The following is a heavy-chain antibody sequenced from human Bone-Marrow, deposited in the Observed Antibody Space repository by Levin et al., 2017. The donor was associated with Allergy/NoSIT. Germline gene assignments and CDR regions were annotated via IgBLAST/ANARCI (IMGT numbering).Heavy chain of an antibody. J-gene: IGHJ4*02. D-gene: IGHD6-6*01. Sequence: ESLKISCKASGYTFISYDISWVRQAPGQGREWRGWIKSNNGKTNYAQKVQGRVTLTTDTSTSTAYMELRSLRSDDTAVYYCARGSGSSSSGLEYWGQGTLLTVPS. V-gene: IGHV1-18*01. CDR2: IKSNNGKT. CDR3: ARGSGSSSSGLEY. CDR1: GYTFISYD.